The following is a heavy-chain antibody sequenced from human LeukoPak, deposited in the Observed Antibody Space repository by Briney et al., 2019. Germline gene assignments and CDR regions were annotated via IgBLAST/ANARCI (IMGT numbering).Heavy chain of an antibody. J-gene: IGHJ3*02. D-gene: IGHD3-22*01. CDR2: IKSKTDGGTT. CDR1: GFTFGNAW. CDR3: TTAHYYDSSGYHFDAFDI. Sequence: GGSLRLSCAASGFTFGNAWMSWVRQAPGKGLEWVGRIKSKTDGGTTDYAAPVKGRFTISRDDSKNTLYLQMNSLKTEDTAVYYCTTAHYYDSSGYHFDAFDIWGQGTMVTVSS. V-gene: IGHV3-15*01.